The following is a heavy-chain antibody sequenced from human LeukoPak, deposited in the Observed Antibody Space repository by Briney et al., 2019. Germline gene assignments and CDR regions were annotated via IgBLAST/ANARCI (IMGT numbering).Heavy chain of an antibody. CDR1: GYTFTSYY. Sequence: GASVKVSCKASGYTFTSYYMHWVRQAPGQGLEWMGIINPSGGSTSYAQKFQGRVTISVDTSKNQFSLKLSSVTAADTAVYYCARLAEFGVVIIDAFDIWGQGTMVTVSS. J-gene: IGHJ3*02. CDR2: INPSGGST. D-gene: IGHD3-3*01. V-gene: IGHV1-46*01. CDR3: ARLAEFGVVIIDAFDI.